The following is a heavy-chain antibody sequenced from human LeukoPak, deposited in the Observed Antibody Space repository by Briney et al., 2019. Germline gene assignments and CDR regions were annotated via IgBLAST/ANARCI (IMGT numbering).Heavy chain of an antibody. CDR3: ARAHNWKYGSFDF. J-gene: IGHJ4*02. V-gene: IGHV3-21*01. Sequence: GGSLRLSCAASGFTFSSYSMNWVRQAPGKGLEWVSSISSSSSYIYSADSVKGRFTISRDNAKNSLYLQMNSLRAEDTAVYYCARAHNWKYGSFDFWGQGTLVTVSS. CDR1: GFTFSSYS. CDR2: ISSSSSYI. D-gene: IGHD1-7*01.